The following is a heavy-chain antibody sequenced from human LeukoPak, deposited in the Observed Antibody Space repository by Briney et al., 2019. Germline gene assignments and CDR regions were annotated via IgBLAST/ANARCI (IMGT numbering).Heavy chain of an antibody. D-gene: IGHD3-22*01. CDR1: GGSISSYY. V-gene: IGHV4-59*01. CDR3: ARDHYYDSSGYYSRNDY. CDR2: IYYSGTT. Sequence: SETLSLTCTVSGGSISSYYWSWLRQPPGKGLEWIGYIYYSGTTNYNPSLKSRVTISLDTSKKQFSLKLSSVTAADTAVYYCARDHYYDSSGYYSRNDYWGQGTLVTVSS. J-gene: IGHJ4*02.